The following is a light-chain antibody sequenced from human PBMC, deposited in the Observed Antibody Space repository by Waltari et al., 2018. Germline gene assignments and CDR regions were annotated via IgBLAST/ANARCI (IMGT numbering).Light chain of an antibody. Sequence: DIQLTQSPSFLSASVGDRVTITCRASQGISSYLAWYQQKPGKVPKLLIYAASTLQSGVPSRFSGGGSGTKCTLTISSLQPEDFAIFYCQQLNSYPYTFGQGTKLEIK. V-gene: IGKV1-9*01. CDR2: AAS. J-gene: IGKJ2*01. CDR1: QGISSY. CDR3: QQLNSYPYT.